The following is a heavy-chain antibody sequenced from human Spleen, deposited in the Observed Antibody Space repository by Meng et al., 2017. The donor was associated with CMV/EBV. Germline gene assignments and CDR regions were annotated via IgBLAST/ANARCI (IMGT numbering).Heavy chain of an antibody. J-gene: IGHJ4*02. V-gene: IGHV4-30-4*08. Sequence: QAPAQESGPGPGKPPHTLSPRCTVSGGSISSGDSYWSWIRQPPGKGLEWIGYIYYSGSTYYNPSLKSRVTISVDTSKNQFSLKLSSVTAADTAVYYCARGGATIFGVVTLFDYWGQGTLVTVSS. CDR3: ARGGATIFGVVTLFDY. CDR2: IYYSGST. D-gene: IGHD3-3*01. CDR1: GGSISSGDSY.